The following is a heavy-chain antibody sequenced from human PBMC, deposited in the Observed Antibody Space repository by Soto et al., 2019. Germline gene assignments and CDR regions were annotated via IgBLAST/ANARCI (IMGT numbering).Heavy chain of an antibody. CDR3: ASGFSSGEKLFGY. CDR1: GFTFDDYG. D-gene: IGHD6-19*01. J-gene: IGHJ4*02. V-gene: IGHV3-20*01. CDR2: INWNGGST. Sequence: GGSLRLSCAASGFTFDDYGMSWVRQAPGKGLEWVSGINWNGGSTGYADSVKGRFTISRDNAKNSLYLQMNSLRAEDTALYHCASGFSSGEKLFGYWGQGTLVTVSS.